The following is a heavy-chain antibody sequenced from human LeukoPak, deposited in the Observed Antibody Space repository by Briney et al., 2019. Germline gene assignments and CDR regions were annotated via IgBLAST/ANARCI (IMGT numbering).Heavy chain of an antibody. CDR2: IWYDGSNK. J-gene: IGHJ4*02. CDR3: AKIQGGYSYGFWVDLGFDY. V-gene: IGHV3-33*06. Sequence: GGSLRLSCAASGFTFSSYGMHWVRQAPGKGLEWVAVIWYDGSNKYYADSVKGRFTISRDNSKNTLYLQMNSLRAEDTAVYYCAKIQGGYSYGFWVDLGFDYWGQGTLVTVSS. D-gene: IGHD5-18*01. CDR1: GFTFSSYG.